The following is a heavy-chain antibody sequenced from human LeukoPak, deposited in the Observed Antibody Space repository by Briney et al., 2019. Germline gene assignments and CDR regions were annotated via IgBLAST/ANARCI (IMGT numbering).Heavy chain of an antibody. CDR1: GFTFSSHS. V-gene: IGHV3-48*01. CDR3: ARGTVAGKAPY. D-gene: IGHD6-19*01. J-gene: IGHJ4*02. CDR2: ISSSGSTI. Sequence: PGGSLRLSCAASGFTFSSHSMNWVRQAPGKGLEWVSYISSSGSTIYYADSVKGRFSISRDNAKNSLHLQMNSLRVEDTAVYYCARGTVAGKAPYWGRGTLVTVSS.